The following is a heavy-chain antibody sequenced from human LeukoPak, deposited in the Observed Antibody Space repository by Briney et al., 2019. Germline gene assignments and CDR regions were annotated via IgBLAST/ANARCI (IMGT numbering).Heavy chain of an antibody. V-gene: IGHV1-46*01. CDR1: GYTFTSYH. J-gene: IGHJ4*02. CDR2: LKSTGDTT. CDR3: VREDAHTYYFDF. D-gene: IGHD2-2*01. Sequence: ASVKVSCKTSGYTFTSYHMHWVRQASGQGLEWVGILKSTGDTTVYAQKFQGRVTVTRDTSTSTVYMELSSLSSEDTAVYHRVREDAHTYYFDFWGPGTLVTVSS.